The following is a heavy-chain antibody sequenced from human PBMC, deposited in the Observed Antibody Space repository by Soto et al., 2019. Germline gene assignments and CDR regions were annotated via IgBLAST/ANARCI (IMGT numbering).Heavy chain of an antibody. CDR2: IYYSGST. V-gene: IGHV4-39*01. J-gene: IGHJ5*02. D-gene: IGHD6-19*01. Sequence: SVTMSVTCSVAGGYIISSSCYWGWIKKPPGKGLEWIGSIYYSGSTYYNPSLKSRVTISVDTSKNQFSLKLSSVTAADTAVYYCARPAREESSAWYRGWGNWFDPWGQGTLVTVSS. CDR1: GGYIISSSCY. CDR3: ARPAREESSAWYRGWGNWFDP.